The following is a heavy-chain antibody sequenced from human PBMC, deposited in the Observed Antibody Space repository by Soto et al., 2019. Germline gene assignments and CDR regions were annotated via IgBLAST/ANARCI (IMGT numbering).Heavy chain of an antibody. CDR2: ISGSGGST. CDR3: AKDRVGIGVEKNNWFDP. Sequence: EVQLLESGGGLVQPGGSLRLSCAASGFTFRSYAMSWVRQAPGKGLEWVSVISGSGGSTYYADSVKGRFTISRDNSKNTLYLQINSLRAEDTAVYYCAKDRVGIGVEKNNWFDPWGQGTLVTVSS. J-gene: IGHJ5*02. CDR1: GFTFRSYA. D-gene: IGHD6-19*01. V-gene: IGHV3-23*01.